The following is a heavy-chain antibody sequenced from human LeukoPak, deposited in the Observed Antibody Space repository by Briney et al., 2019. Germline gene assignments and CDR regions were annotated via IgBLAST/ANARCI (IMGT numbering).Heavy chain of an antibody. CDR2: FGPEDGET. CDR3: ATVHYYDSKGFDY. Sequence: VASVKVSCKVSGYTLTELSMHWVRQAPGKGLEWMGGFGPEDGETIYAQKFQGRVTMTEDTSTDTAYMELSSLRSEDTAVYYCATVHYYDSKGFDYWGQGTLVTVSS. V-gene: IGHV1-24*01. J-gene: IGHJ4*02. CDR1: GYTLTELS. D-gene: IGHD3-22*01.